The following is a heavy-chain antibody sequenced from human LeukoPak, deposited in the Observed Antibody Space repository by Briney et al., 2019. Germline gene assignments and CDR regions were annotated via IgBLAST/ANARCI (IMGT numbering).Heavy chain of an antibody. V-gene: IGHV1-18*01. CDR3: ARVPPRRYYYDSSGYYDLVY. D-gene: IGHD3-22*01. CDR1: GYTFTSYG. J-gene: IGHJ4*02. CDR2: ISAYNGNT. Sequence: GASVKVSCKASGYTFTSYGISWVRQAPGQGLEWMGWISAYNGNTNYAQKLQGRVTMTTDTSTSTAYVELRSLRSDDTAVYYCARVPPRRYYYDSSGYYDLVYWGQGTLVTVSS.